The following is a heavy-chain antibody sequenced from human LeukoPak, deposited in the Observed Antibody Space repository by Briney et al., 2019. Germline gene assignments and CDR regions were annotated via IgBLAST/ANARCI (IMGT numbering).Heavy chain of an antibody. CDR1: GENFSIYF. V-gene: IGHV4-34*08. CDR3: TFNLGSGSFGFDI. Sequence: SETLSLTCAVYGENFSIYFYSWIRQPPGKGLEWIGEINHGGSTSYNPSLKSRVTISVDTSKNQFSLRLSSVTAADTAVYYCTFNLGSGSFGFDIWGQGTMVTVSS. D-gene: IGHD3-10*01. J-gene: IGHJ3*02. CDR2: INHGGST.